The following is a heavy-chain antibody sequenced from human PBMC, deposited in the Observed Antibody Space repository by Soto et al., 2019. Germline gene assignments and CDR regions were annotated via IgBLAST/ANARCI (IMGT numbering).Heavy chain of an antibody. CDR1: GYTFTSHG. Sequence: ASLKVSCKASGYTFTSHGISWVRQAPGQGLEWMGWISSYNGNTNYAQKLQGRVTMTTDTSTSTAYMELRSLRSDDTAVYYCARGEQGYCSRTSCYRWFDPWGQGTLVTVSS. J-gene: IGHJ5*02. CDR2: ISSYNGNT. CDR3: ARGEQGYCSRTSCYRWFDP. D-gene: IGHD2-2*01. V-gene: IGHV1-18*04.